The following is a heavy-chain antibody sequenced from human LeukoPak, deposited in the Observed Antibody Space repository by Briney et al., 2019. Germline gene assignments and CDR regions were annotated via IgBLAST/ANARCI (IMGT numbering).Heavy chain of an antibody. CDR2: IYYSGST. J-gene: IGHJ4*02. CDR3: ASLTPDIVTGYEPYGAYYFDY. CDR1: GGSISSSSYY. V-gene: IGHV4-39*01. D-gene: IGHD3-9*01. Sequence: PSETLSLTCTVSGGSISSSSYYWGWIRQPPGKGLEWIGSIYYSGSTYYNPSLKSRVTISVDTSKNQFSLKLSSVTAADTAVYYCASLTPDIVTGYEPYGAYYFDYWGQGTLVTVSS.